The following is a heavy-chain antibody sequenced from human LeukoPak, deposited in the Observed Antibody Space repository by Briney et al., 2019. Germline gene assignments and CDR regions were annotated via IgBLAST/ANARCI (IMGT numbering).Heavy chain of an antibody. CDR3: ARGGGDGGNSFWYFDL. CDR1: GGTYSSYA. D-gene: IGHD4-23*01. CDR2: IIPIFGTA. J-gene: IGHJ2*01. Sequence: GASVKVSCKASGGTYSSYAISWVRQAPGQGLEWMGGIIPIFGTANYAQKFQGRVTITADESTSTAYMELSSLRSEDTAVYYCARGGGDGGNSFWYFDLWGRGTLVTVSS. V-gene: IGHV1-69*13.